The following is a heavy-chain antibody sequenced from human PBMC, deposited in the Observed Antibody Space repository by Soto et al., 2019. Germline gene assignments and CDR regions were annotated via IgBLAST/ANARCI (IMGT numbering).Heavy chain of an antibody. V-gene: IGHV1-18*01. CDR2: INPSDVNR. Sequence: GASVKVSCKASGYSFSFYGINWVRQAPGQGLEWMGWINPSDVNRNFAQKFEDRVTMTTATSTNTVFLELRSLKSDDTAIYYCARDRLRGYDSSGFYSWGQGTMVTVS. D-gene: IGHD3-22*01. J-gene: IGHJ4*02. CDR1: GYSFSFYG. CDR3: ARDRLRGYDSSGFYS.